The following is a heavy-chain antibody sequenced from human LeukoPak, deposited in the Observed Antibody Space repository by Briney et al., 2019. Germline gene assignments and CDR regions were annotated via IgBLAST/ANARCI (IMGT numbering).Heavy chain of an antibody. Sequence: PSETLSLTCAVYGGSVSGYYWSWIRQPPGKGLEWIGEINQSGSTNYNPSLKSRVTISVDTSKNQFSLKLSSVTAADTAVYYCARSGGCSSTSCYQYNWFDPWGQGTLVTVSS. CDR1: GGSVSGYY. D-gene: IGHD2-2*01. V-gene: IGHV4-34*01. J-gene: IGHJ5*02. CDR3: ARSGGCSSTSCYQYNWFDP. CDR2: INQSGST.